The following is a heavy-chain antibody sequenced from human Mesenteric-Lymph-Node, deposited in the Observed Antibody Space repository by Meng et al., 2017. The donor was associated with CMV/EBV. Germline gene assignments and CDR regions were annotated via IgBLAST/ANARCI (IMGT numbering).Heavy chain of an antibody. D-gene: IGHD2-2*01. J-gene: IGHJ4*02. CDR1: GFTFSSYA. CDR2: ISGSGDST. Sequence: GSLRLSCAASGFTFSSYAMSWVRQAPGKGLEWVSVISGSGDSTYYADSVKGRFTISRDNSKNTLYLQMNRLRAEDSAVYYCAKGRSVVVPAAINYWGQGTLVTVSS. V-gene: IGHV3-23*01. CDR3: AKGRSVVVPAAINY.